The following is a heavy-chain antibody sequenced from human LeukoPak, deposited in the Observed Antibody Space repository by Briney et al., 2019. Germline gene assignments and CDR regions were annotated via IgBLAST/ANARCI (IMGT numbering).Heavy chain of an antibody. CDR1: GFTFSSYG. J-gene: IGHJ1*01. Sequence: GGSLRLSCAASGFTFSSYGIHWVRQAPGKGLEWVAVISHDGNNEYYSDSAKGRFTISRDNFKNTLYLQMNSLRAEDTAVYYCAKDQRSSGWHFQHWGQGTLVTVSS. CDR3: AKDQRSSGWHFQH. CDR2: ISHDGNNE. V-gene: IGHV3-30*18. D-gene: IGHD6-19*01.